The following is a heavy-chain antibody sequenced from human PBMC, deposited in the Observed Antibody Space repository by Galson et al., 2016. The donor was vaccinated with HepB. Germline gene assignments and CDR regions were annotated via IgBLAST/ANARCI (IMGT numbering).Heavy chain of an antibody. CDR2: ISWNSGSI. J-gene: IGHJ5*02. CDR1: GFTFEEYA. V-gene: IGHV3-9*01. Sequence: SLRLSCAASGFTFEEYAMHWVRQAPGMGLEWVSGISWNSGSIVYAGSVEGRFSISRDNAKNSLYLQMNNLRAEDTAMYYCARDRTDHGPGTYGHDPWGQGTLVTVSS. D-gene: IGHD3-16*01. CDR3: ARDRTDHGPGTYGHDP.